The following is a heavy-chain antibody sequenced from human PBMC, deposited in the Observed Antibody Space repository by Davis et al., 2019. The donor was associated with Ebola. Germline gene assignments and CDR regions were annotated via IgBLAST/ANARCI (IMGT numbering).Heavy chain of an antibody. CDR3: AKAHGSGSAYDS. D-gene: IGHD3-10*01. V-gene: IGHV3-23*01. Sequence: GESLKISCAASRFTFSSYTMGWVRQAPGKGLEWVSDISGSGGATYYADSVKGRFTISRDNSKNTLYLQMNSLRAEDTALYYCAKAHGSGSAYDSWGQGTLVTVSS. CDR2: ISGSGGAT. J-gene: IGHJ5*02. CDR1: RFTFSSYT.